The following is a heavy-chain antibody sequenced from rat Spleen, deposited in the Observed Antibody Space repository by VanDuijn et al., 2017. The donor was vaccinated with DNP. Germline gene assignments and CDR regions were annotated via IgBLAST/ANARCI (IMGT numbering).Heavy chain of an antibody. V-gene: IGHV5-7*01. CDR3: TTDAAY. Sequence: EVQLVESGGGSVXPGRXXKLSCAXXXFTXXDYYITWVRQAPTKRLEWVATISYDGSSTYYRDSVKGRFTISRDNAKRTLYRHMDRLRSEDTATYYCTTDAAYWGQGTSVTVSS. J-gene: IGHJ3*01. CDR1: XFTXXDYY. CDR2: ISYDGSST. D-gene: IGHD1-6*01.